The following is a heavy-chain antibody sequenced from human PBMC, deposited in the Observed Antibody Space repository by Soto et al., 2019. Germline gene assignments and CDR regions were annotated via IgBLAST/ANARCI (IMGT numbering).Heavy chain of an antibody. CDR2: INSDGSST. Sequence: VVSLRLCCAASGFTFICIGVHWVRQAQGKGLVWVSRINSDGSSTSYADSVKGRFTISRDNAKNTLYLQMNSLRAEDTAVYYCVRTSLVVAAATREDYWCQGTLVNVSS. J-gene: IGHJ4*02. CDR3: VRTSLVVAAATREDY. V-gene: IGHV3-74*01. D-gene: IGHD2-15*01. CDR1: GFTFICIG.